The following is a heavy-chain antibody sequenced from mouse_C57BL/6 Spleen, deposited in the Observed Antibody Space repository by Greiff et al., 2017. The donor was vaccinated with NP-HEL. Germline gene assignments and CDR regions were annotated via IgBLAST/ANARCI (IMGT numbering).Heavy chain of an antibody. CDR2: INPSSGYT. CDR3: ARSSYDYDRDWYFDV. Sequence: VQLQQSGAELAKPGASVKLSCKASGYTFTSYWMHWVKQRPGQGLEWIGYINPSSGYTKYNQKFKDKATLTADKSSSTAYMQLSSLTYEDFAVYYCARSSYDYDRDWYFDVWGTGTTVTVSS. J-gene: IGHJ1*03. D-gene: IGHD2-4*01. CDR1: GYTFTSYW. V-gene: IGHV1-7*01.